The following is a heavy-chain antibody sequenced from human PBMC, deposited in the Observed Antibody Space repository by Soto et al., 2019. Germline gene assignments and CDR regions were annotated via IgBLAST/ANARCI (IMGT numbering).Heavy chain of an antibody. J-gene: IGHJ4*02. Sequence: QVQLQESGPGLVKPSQTLSLTCTVSGGSISRGDYYWSWIRQPPGKGLEWIGYIYYSGSTYYNPKLRSRVTMIVAACKDRFHQKLGSVDLADTAVYYCASRGTTTDCSGGSCYARGFDYWGEGTLVTVSS. V-gene: IGHV4-30-4*01. D-gene: IGHD2-15*01. CDR3: ASRGTTTDCSGGSCYARGFDY. CDR1: GGSISRGDYY. CDR2: IYYSGST.